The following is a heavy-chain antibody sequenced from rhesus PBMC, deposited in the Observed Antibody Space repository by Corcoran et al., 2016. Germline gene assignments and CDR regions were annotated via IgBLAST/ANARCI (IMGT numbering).Heavy chain of an antibody. J-gene: IGHJ4*01. V-gene: IGHV3-178*01. CDR3: VRAIGY. CDR2: ISKGGGST. Sequence: EVRLVESGGGLAKPGGSLRLSCAASGFPFSAYDMDWVRQAPGKGLEWVLRISKGGGSTWYVDSVKDRFTISRENANNILYLQMDSLRAEDTAVYFCVRAIGYWGQGVLVTVSS. CDR1: GFPFSAYD.